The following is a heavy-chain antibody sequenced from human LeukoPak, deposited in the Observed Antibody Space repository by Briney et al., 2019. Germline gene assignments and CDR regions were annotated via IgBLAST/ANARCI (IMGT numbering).Heavy chain of an antibody. D-gene: IGHD3-10*01. CDR1: GFTFSSYE. Sequence: GGSLRLSCAASGFTFSSYEMNWVRQAPGKGLEWVSYISSSGSTIYYADSVKGRFTISRDNAKNSLYLQMNSLRAEDTAVYYCARDGGSGSYPVYWGQGTLVTVS. J-gene: IGHJ4*02. CDR3: ARDGGSGSYPVY. V-gene: IGHV3-48*03. CDR2: ISSSGSTI.